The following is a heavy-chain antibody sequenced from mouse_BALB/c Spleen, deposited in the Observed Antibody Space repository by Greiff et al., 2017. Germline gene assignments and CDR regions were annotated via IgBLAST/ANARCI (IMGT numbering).Heavy chain of an antibody. CDR3: ARKPTIGTVDY. J-gene: IGHJ2*01. CDR2: ISYDGSN. D-gene: IGHD2-14*01. Sequence: DVKLQESGPGLVKPSQSLSLTCSVTGYSITSGYYWNWIRQFPGNKLEWMGYISYDGSNNYNPSLKNRISITRDTSKNQSFLKLNSVTTEDTATYYCARKPTIGTVDYWGQGTTLTVSS. V-gene: IGHV3-6*02. CDR1: GYSITSGYY.